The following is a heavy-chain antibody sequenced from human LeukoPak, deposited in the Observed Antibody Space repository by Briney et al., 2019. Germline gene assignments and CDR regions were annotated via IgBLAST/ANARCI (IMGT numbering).Heavy chain of an antibody. CDR3: ATGRDADSARGYYDMDV. V-gene: IGHV4-31*03. Sequence: QASQTLSLTCTVSCGSISSGGYYWSWIRQHPGKGLEWIGYIYYSGSTYYNPSLKSRVTISVDTSKNQFSLKLSSVTAADTAVYYCATGRDADSARGYYDMDVWGQGTTVTVSS. J-gene: IGHJ6*02. CDR1: CGSISSGGYY. D-gene: IGHD5-24*01. CDR2: IYYSGST.